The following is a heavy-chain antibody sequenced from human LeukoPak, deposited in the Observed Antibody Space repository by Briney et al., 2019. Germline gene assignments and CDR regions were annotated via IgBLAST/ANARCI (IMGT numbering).Heavy chain of an antibody. CDR3: ALTGGWEPGDY. Sequence: GGSLRLSCAASRFTFSSYGMHWVRQAPGKGLEWVAVISYDGSNKYYADSVKGRFTISRDNSKNTLYLQMNSLRAEDTAVYYCALTGGWEPGDYWGQGTLVTVSS. J-gene: IGHJ4*02. D-gene: IGHD1-26*01. CDR2: ISYDGSNK. CDR1: RFTFSSYG. V-gene: IGHV3-30*03.